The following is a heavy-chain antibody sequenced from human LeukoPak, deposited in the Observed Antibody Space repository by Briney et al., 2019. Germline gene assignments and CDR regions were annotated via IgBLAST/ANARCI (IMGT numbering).Heavy chain of an antibody. CDR1: GGTFISYA. V-gene: IGHV1-69*13. Sequence: SVKVSCKASGGTFISYAISWVRQAPGQGLEWMGGIIPILGTANYAQKFQGRVTITADESTSTAYMELSSLRSEDTAVYYCARFKTSPGAGDAFDIWGQGTMVTVSS. J-gene: IGHJ3*02. D-gene: IGHD2-2*01. CDR2: IIPILGTA. CDR3: ARFKTSPGAGDAFDI.